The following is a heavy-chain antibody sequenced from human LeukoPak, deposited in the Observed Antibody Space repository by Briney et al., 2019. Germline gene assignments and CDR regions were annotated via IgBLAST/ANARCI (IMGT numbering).Heavy chain of an antibody. Sequence: SVKVSCKPSGGTFNSYAISWVRQAPGQGHEWMGGIIPIFGTANYAQKFQGRVTITADESTSTAYMELSSLRSEDTAVYYCARPRVGLEMATITQFDYWGQGTLVTVSS. CDR3: ARPRVGLEMATITQFDY. D-gene: IGHD5-24*01. CDR2: IIPIFGTA. V-gene: IGHV1-69*13. CDR1: GGTFNSYA. J-gene: IGHJ4*02.